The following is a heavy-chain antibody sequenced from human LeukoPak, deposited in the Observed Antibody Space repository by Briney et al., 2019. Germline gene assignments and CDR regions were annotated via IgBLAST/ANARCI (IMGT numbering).Heavy chain of an antibody. J-gene: IGHJ6*02. Sequence: KSSETLPLTCTVSGGSISSSSYYWGWIRQPPGMGLEWIGTIYYSGSTYYNPSLKSRVTISVDTSKNQFSLKLSSVTAADTAVYYCARGRPNYYYYAMDVWGQGTTVTVSS. CDR3: ARGRPNYYYYAMDV. CDR1: GGSISSSSYY. V-gene: IGHV4-39*07. CDR2: IYYSGST.